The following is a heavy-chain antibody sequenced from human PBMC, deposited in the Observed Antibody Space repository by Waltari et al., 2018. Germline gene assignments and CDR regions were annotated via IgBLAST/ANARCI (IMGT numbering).Heavy chain of an antibody. Sequence: QVQLVESGGGVVQPGRSLRLSCAASGFTFSSYAMHWVRQAPGKGLEWVAVISYDGSNKYYADSVKGRFTISRDNSKNTLYLQMNSLRAEDTAVYYCARAESQYSSGWCPGWYWGQGTLVTVSS. CDR2: ISYDGSNK. V-gene: IGHV3-30*01. D-gene: IGHD6-19*01. CDR3: ARAESQYSSGWCPGWY. J-gene: IGHJ4*02. CDR1: GFTFSSYA.